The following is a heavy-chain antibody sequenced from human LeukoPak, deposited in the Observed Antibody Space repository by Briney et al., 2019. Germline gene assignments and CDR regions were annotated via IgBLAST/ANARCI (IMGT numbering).Heavy chain of an antibody. D-gene: IGHD3-3*01. Sequence: GGTLRLSCAASGFTFSSYAMRWVSQAPGKGLEWVSAISGSGGSTYYADSVKGRFTISRDNSKNTLYLQMSSLRAEDTSVYYCAKDYYDFWSGLWGQGTLVTVSS. CDR2: ISGSGGST. J-gene: IGHJ4*02. CDR1: GFTFSSYA. V-gene: IGHV3-23*01. CDR3: AKDYYDFWSGL.